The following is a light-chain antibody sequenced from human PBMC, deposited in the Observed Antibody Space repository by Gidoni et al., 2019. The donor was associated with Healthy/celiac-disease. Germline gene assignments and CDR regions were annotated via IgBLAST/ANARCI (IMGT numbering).Light chain of an antibody. CDR1: HSISSS. V-gene: IGKV3-11*01. CDR3: QQRSNWPPTLT. J-gene: IGKJ4*01. CDR2: DAS. Sequence: EIVLKQSPATLSLSPGEIATLSCRASHSISSSLAWYQQKPGQAPRLLIYDASNRATGIPARFSGSGSGTDFTLTISSLEPEDFAVYYCQQRSNWPPTLTFGGGTKVEIK.